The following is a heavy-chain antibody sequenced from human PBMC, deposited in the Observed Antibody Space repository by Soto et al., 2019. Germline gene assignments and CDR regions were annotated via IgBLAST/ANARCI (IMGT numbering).Heavy chain of an antibody. D-gene: IGHD2-2*01. CDR2: INAGNGNT. V-gene: IGHV1-3*01. Sequence: ASVKVSCKASGYTFTSYAMHLLSLAPGQRLEWMGWINAGNGNTKYSQKFQGRVTITRDTSASTAYMELSSLRSEDTAVYYCARATNYYYYYMDVWGKGTTVTVSS. CDR1: GYTFTSYA. J-gene: IGHJ6*03. CDR3: ARATNYYYYYMDV.